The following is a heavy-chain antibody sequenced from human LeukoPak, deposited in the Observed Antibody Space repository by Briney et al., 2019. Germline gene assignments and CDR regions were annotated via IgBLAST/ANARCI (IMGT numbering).Heavy chain of an antibody. CDR2: INPNSGDT. V-gene: IGHV1-2*06. Sequence: ASVKVSCKTSGYTFTGYYVHWVRQAPGQGLEWIGRINPNSGDTNYAQKFQGRVTMTRDTSISTAYMELSRLRSDDTAVYYCARDYCGGDCFPDSWGQGTLVTVSS. CDR1: GYTFTGYY. CDR3: ARDYCGGDCFPDS. J-gene: IGHJ4*02. D-gene: IGHD2-21*02.